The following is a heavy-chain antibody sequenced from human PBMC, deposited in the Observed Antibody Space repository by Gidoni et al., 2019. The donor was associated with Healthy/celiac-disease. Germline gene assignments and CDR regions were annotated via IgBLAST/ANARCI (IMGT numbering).Heavy chain of an antibody. V-gene: IGHV3-23*01. CDR2: ISGSGVST. J-gene: IGHJ4*02. Sequence: EVQLLESGGGLVKTGGSLRLSCAASGFTFSSYAMSWVRQAPGKWLEWVSAISGSGVSTYYAASVKGRFTISRDNSKNTLYLQMNSLRAEDTAVYYCAKDQGFDYWGQGTLVTVSS. CDR1: GFTFSSYA. CDR3: AKDQGFDY.